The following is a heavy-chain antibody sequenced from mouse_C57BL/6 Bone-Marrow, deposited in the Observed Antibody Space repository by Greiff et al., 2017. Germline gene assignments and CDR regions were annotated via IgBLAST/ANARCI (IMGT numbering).Heavy chain of an antibody. Sequence: QVQLQQSGAELVKPGASVKLSCKASGYTFTSYWMHWVKQRPGQGLEWIGMIYPNSGSTNYNEKFKSKATLTVDKSSSTAYMQLSSLTSEDSAVYYCARDTMLHDYWGQGTTLTVSS. CDR1: GYTFTSYW. V-gene: IGHV1-64*01. CDR2: IYPNSGST. D-gene: IGHD5-1-1*01. J-gene: IGHJ2*01. CDR3: ARDTMLHDY.